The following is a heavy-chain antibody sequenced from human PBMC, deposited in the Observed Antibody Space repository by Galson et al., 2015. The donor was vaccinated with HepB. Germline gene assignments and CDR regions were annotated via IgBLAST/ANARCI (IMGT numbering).Heavy chain of an antibody. CDR3: ARDQVDYYYMDV. J-gene: IGHJ6*03. Sequence: TLSLTCTVSGGSISSGGYYWSWIRQHPGKGLEWIAYIYYSGSTYYNPSLKSRLTISIDTSKNQFSLKLTSVTAADTAVYYCARDQVDYYYMDVWGKGTTVTVSS. CDR2: IYYSGST. V-gene: IGHV4-31*03. D-gene: IGHD2-15*01. CDR1: GGSISSGGYY.